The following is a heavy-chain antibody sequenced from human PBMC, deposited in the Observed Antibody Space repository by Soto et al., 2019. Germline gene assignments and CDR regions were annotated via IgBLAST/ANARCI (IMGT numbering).Heavy chain of an antibody. J-gene: IGHJ4*02. CDR1: GGSFSGYY. CDR3: ARDSRPTDWAFDS. D-gene: IGHD4-17*01. Sequence: SETLSLTCAVYGGSFSGYYWSWIRQPPGKGLEWIGEINHSGSTNYNPSLKSRVTISVDTSKNQFSLKLSSVTAADTAVYYCARDSRPTDWAFDSWGQGTLVTVSS. CDR2: INHSGST. V-gene: IGHV4-34*01.